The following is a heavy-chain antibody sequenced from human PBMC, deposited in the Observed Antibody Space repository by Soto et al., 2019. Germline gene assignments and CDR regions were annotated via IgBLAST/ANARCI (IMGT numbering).Heavy chain of an antibody. CDR3: AKSVLVAASRVPQATDADTAMVIRPSVYFDH. J-gene: IGHJ4*02. D-gene: IGHD5-18*01. Sequence: EVQLLESGGGLIQPGGSLRLSCAASGFIFSSYAMSWVRQAPGKGLEWVSHISNSGGSTYYADSVKGRFTISRDNSKNTLYLQMNSLRVEDTAVYYCAKSVLVAASRVPQATDADTAMVIRPSVYFDHWGQGTLVTVSS. V-gene: IGHV3-23*01. CDR1: GFIFSSYA. CDR2: ISNSGGST.